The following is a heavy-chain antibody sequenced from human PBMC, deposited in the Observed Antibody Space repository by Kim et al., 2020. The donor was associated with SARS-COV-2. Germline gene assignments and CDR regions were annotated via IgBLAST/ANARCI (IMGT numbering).Heavy chain of an antibody. V-gene: IGHV3-30*04. Sequence: GGSLRLSCAASGFTFSSYGMHWVRQAPGKGLEWVAVISYDGSNKNYVDSVKGRFTISRDNSKNTLYLQMNSLRAEDTAVYYCARDITPYSSGWVYCYYG. CDR3: ARDITPYSSGWVYCYYG. D-gene: IGHD6-19*01. CDR1: GFTFSSYG. J-gene: IGHJ6*01. CDR2: ISYDGSNK.